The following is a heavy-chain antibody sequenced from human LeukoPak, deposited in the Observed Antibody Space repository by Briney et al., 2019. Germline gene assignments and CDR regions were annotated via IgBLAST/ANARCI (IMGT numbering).Heavy chain of an antibody. J-gene: IGHJ6*04. D-gene: IGHD2-2*01. V-gene: IGHV4-4*09. Sequence: PSETLSLTCTVSGGSISSYYWSWIRQPPGKGLEWIGYIYTSGSTNYNPSLKSRVTISVDTSKNQFSLKLSSVTAADTAVYYCARLDWPGVVPAGDTLDVWGKGTTVTDCS. CDR3: ARLDWPGVVPAGDTLDV. CDR1: GGSISSYY. CDR2: IYTSGST.